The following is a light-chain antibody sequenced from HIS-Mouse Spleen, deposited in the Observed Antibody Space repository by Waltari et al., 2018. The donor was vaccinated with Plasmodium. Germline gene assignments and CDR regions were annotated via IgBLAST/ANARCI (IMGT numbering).Light chain of an antibody. V-gene: IGLV2-8*01. J-gene: IGLJ2*01. CDR3: SSYAGSNNLV. Sequence: QSALTPPPSASGSPGPSVTISCTGTSSDVGGYNYFSWYQQHPGKAPKLMIYEVSKRPSGVPDRFSGSKSGNTASLTVSGLQAEDEADYYCSSYAGSNNLVFGGGTKLTVL. CDR2: EVS. CDR1: SSDVGGYNY.